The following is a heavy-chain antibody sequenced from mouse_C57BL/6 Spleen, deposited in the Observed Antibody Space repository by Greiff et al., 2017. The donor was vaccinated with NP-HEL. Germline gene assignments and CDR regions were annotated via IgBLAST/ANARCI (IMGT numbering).Heavy chain of an antibody. V-gene: IGHV1-76*01. CDR2: IYPGSGNT. CDR1: GYTFTDYY. J-gene: IGHJ1*03. D-gene: IGHD2-5*01. CDR3: ARGDSYYSNYGYFDV. Sequence: QVQLKESGAELVRPGASVKLSCKASGYTFTDYYINWVKQRPGQGLEWIARIYPGSGNTYYNEKFKGKATLTAEKSSSTAYMQLSSLTSEDSAVYFCARGDSYYSNYGYFDVWGTGTTVTVSS.